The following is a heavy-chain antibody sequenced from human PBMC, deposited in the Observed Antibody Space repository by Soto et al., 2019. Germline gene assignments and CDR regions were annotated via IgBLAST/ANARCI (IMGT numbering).Heavy chain of an antibody. CDR2: IYYSGST. D-gene: IGHD2-2*01. CDR1: GDSISRGGYS. V-gene: IGHV4-30-2*01. Sequence: SETLSLTCAVSGDSISRGGYSWTWIRQPPGKGLEWIGYIYYSGSTCYNPSLKSRVTISVDTSKNQFSLKLSSVTAADTAVYYCAGDSAALTRRAFDIWGQGTMVTVSS. CDR3: AGDSAALTRRAFDI. J-gene: IGHJ3*02.